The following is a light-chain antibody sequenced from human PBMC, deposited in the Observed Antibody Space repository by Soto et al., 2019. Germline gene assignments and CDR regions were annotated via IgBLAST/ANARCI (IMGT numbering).Light chain of an antibody. V-gene: IGLV3-1*01. Sequence: SYELTQAPSVSVSPGQTANITCSGDKLGEKYASWYQQKPGQSPVLVIHQDSKRPSGIPERFTGSNSGNTATLTISGTQAMDEADYYCQAWDSSTRVFGGGTKLTVL. CDR2: QDS. CDR3: QAWDSSTRV. J-gene: IGLJ2*01. CDR1: KLGEKY.